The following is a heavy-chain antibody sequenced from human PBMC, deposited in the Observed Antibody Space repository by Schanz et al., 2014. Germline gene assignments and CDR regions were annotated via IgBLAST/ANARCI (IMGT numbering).Heavy chain of an antibody. V-gene: IGHV3-48*04. CDR3: ARDVDDRRGYGSGYCLGDCMDV. CDR1: GFSFSSYS. CDR2: ISHSGGSK. Sequence: EADLVESGGGLIQRGESLRLSCSASGFSFSSYSMNWVRQAPGKGLEWVASISHSGGSKYYADSVKGRFTISRDNAKNSLYLQMNSLRAEDTAVYYCARDVDDRRGYGSGYCLGDCMDVWGQGTTVTVSS. D-gene: IGHD3-10*01. J-gene: IGHJ6*02.